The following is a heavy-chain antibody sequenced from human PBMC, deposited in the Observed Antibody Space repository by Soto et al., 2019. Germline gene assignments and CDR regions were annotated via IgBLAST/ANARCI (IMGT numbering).Heavy chain of an antibody. J-gene: IGHJ6*02. CDR2: IDPSDSYT. CDR1: GYSFTSYW. D-gene: IGHD2-2*01. Sequence: GESLKISCKGSGYSFTSYWISWVRQMPGKGLEWMGRIDPSDSYTNYSPSFQGHVTISADKSISTAYLQWSSLKASDTAMYYCARHKVPAALPWGMDVWGQGTTVTVSS. CDR3: ARHKVPAALPWGMDV. V-gene: IGHV5-10-1*01.